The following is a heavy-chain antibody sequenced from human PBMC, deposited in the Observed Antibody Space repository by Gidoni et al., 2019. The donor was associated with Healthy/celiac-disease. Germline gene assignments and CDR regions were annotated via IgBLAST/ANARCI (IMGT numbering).Heavy chain of an antibody. D-gene: IGHD1-20*01. V-gene: IGHV1-69*04. J-gene: IGHJ6*03. CDR2: IIPILGIA. CDR3: ARDITGVDYYYMDV. CDR1: GGTFSSYA. Sequence: QVQLVQSGAEVKKPGSSVKVSCKASGGTFSSYAISWVRQAPGQGLEWMGRIIPILGIANYAQKFQGRVTITADKSTSTAYMELSSLRSEDTAVYYCARDITGVDYYYMDVWGKGTTVTVSS.